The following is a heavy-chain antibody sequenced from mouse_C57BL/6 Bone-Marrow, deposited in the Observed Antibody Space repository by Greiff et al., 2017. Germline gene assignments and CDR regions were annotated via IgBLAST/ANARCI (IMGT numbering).Heavy chain of an antibody. J-gene: IGHJ1*03. V-gene: IGHV1-53*01. D-gene: IGHD4-1*01. CDR3: ARLLTGTYWYFDV. CDR1: GYTFTSYW. Sequence: QVQLQQSGTELVKPGASVKLSCKASGYTFTSYWMHWVKQRPGQGLEWIGNINPSNGGTNYNEKFKSKATLTVYKSSSTAYMQLSSLTSEDSAVYYCARLLTGTYWYFDVWGTGTTVTVSS. CDR2: INPSNGGT.